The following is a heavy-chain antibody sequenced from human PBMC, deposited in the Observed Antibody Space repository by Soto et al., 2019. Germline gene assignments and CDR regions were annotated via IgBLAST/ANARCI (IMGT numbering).Heavy chain of an antibody. J-gene: IGHJ4*02. CDR2: INAGNGNT. Sequence: QVQLVQSGAEEKKPGASVKVSCKASGYTFTSYAMHWVRQAPGQRLEWMGWINAGNGNTKYSQKFQGRVTITRDTSASTAYMELSSLRSEDTAVDYGARSIVVVTALDYWGQGTLVTVSS. D-gene: IGHD2-21*02. CDR3: ARSIVVVTALDY. V-gene: IGHV1-3*05. CDR1: GYTFTSYA.